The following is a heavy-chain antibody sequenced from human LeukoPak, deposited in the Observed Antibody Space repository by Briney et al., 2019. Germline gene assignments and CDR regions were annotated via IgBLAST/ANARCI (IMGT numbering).Heavy chain of an antibody. J-gene: IGHJ4*02. CDR3: ARRGGSGRAFDY. V-gene: IGHV4-39*01. D-gene: IGHD1-26*01. CDR1: GASISGGTYY. CDR2: IYYTGST. Sequence: SETLSLTCSVSGASISGGTYYWGWIRQPPGKGLEWIGSIYYTGSTYDNPSLKSRVTISVDTSKNQFSLKLSSVTAADTAVYYCARRGGSGRAFDYWGQGTMVTVSS.